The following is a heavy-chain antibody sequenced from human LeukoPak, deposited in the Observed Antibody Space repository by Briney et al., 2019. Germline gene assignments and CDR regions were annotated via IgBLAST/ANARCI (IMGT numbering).Heavy chain of an antibody. D-gene: IGHD3-10*01. CDR3: ARVWFGYYYGMDV. CDR2: ISSSSSSYI. J-gene: IGHJ6*02. Sequence: PGGSLRLSCAASGFTFSSYSMNWVRQAPGKGLEWVSSISSSSSSYIYYADSVKGRFTISRDNAKNSLYLQMNSLRAEDTAVYYCARVWFGYYYGMDVWGQGTTVTVSS. CDR1: GFTFSSYS. V-gene: IGHV3-21*01.